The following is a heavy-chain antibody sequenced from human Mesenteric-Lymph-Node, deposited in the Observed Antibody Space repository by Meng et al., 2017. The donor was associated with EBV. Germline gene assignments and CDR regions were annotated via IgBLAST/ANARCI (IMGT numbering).Heavy chain of an antibody. J-gene: IGHJ4*02. CDR2: INPGNGNT. V-gene: IGHV1-3*01. Sequence: LLQPGGELKKPQASAKVSCKAYGYTLISYTMYWMRQAPEQRLEWMGWINPGNGNTKYSQKFQGRVTITRDTSATKAYMGLSSLNSEDTAVYYCARDYCSSTSCLFDYWGQGTLVTVSS. CDR3: ARDYCSSTSCLFDY. CDR1: GYTLISYT. D-gene: IGHD2-2*01.